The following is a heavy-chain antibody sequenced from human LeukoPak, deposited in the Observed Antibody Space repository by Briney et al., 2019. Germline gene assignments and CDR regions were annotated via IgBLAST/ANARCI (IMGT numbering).Heavy chain of an antibody. Sequence: SGPTLVKPTQTLTLTCTFSGFSLSTSGVCVGWIRQPPGKALEWLALIYWDDDKRYSPSLKSRLTITKDTSKNQVVLTMTNMDPVDTATYYCAHRTGGDNNYYWFDPWGQGTLVTVSS. CDR2: IYWDDDK. V-gene: IGHV2-5*02. CDR1: GFSLSTSGVC. D-gene: IGHD4-11*01. CDR3: AHRTGGDNNYYWFDP. J-gene: IGHJ5*02.